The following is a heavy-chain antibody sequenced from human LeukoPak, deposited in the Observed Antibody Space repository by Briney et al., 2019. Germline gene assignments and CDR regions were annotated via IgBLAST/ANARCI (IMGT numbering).Heavy chain of an antibody. J-gene: IGHJ4*02. CDR2: IIPILGIA. D-gene: IGHD5-24*01. CDR1: GGTFSSYT. Sequence: GSSVKVSCKASGGTFSSYTISWVRQAPGQGLEWRGRIIPILGIANYAQKFQGRVTITADKSTSTAYMELSSLRSEDTAVYYCARASTLATIPTLEYWGQGTLVTVSS. CDR3: ARASTLATIPTLEY. V-gene: IGHV1-69*02.